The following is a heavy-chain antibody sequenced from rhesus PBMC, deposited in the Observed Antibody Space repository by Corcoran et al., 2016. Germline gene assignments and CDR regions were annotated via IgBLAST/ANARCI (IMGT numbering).Heavy chain of an antibody. D-gene: IGHD6-25*01. CDR1: GASISSSHFS. J-gene: IGHJ4*01. CDR2: ISLSGNT. V-gene: IGHV4-122*02. Sequence: QVQLQESGPGLVKPSETLSLPCAVSGASISSSHFSWNWIRQAPGEGLEWIEYISLSGNTSSNPSLKSRITISRNTSKNQFSLKLSSVTAADTAVYYCARGSRIAAAGTIDYWGQGVLVTVSS. CDR3: ARGSRIAAAGTIDY.